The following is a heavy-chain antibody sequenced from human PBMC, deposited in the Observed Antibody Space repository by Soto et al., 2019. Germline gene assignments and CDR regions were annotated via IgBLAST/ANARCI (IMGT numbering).Heavy chain of an antibody. CDR3: ARDKRSRDWHGEDS. D-gene: IGHD2-21*02. Sequence: QVQLVQSGAEVKKPGASVKVSCKASGYIFSNYGITWVRQAPGQGLEWMGWIGAYNGNTNYAQKLQGRVTMTTDTSTSTAYMELRSLRSDDTAVYYCARDKRSRDWHGEDSWGQGTLVTVSS. V-gene: IGHV1-18*01. CDR2: IGAYNGNT. J-gene: IGHJ4*02. CDR1: GYIFSNYG.